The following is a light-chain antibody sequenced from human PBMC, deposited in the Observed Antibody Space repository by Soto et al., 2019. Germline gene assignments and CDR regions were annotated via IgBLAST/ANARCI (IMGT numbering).Light chain of an antibody. CDR1: SSDLGDDKY. Sequence: QSALTQPASVSGSPGQSITVSCTGSSSDLGDDKYVSWYQQQPGKGPNLLIYGVNSRPSGISNRFSGSKSGNTASLTISGLQVEDEAEYFCGSFTTSRIWVFGGGTKLTVL. V-gene: IGLV2-14*01. CDR2: GVN. CDR3: GSFTTSRIWV. J-gene: IGLJ3*02.